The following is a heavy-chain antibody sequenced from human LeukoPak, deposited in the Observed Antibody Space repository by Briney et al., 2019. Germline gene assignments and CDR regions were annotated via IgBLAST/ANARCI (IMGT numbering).Heavy chain of an antibody. CDR1: GGSFSGYY. J-gene: IGHJ3*02. CDR2: INHSGST. V-gene: IGHV4-34*01. D-gene: IGHD6-6*01. CDR3: ARPVLNRRPVAARPAFDI. Sequence: SETLSLTCAVYGGSFSGYYWSWIRQPPGKGLEWIGEINHSGSTNYNPSLKSRVTISVDTSKNQFSLKLSSVTAADTAVYYCARPVLNRRPVAARPAFDIWGQGTMVTVSS.